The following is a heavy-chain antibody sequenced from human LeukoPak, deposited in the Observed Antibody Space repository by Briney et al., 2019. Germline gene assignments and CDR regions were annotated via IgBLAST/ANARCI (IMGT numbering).Heavy chain of an antibody. CDR2: IYYSGST. J-gene: IGHJ4*02. Sequence: PSETLSLTCTVSGGSISSYYWSWIRQPPGKGLEWIGYIYYSGSTNYNPSLKSRVTISVDTSKNQFSLKLSSVTAADTAVYYCARGTLGYSGSQFDYWGQGTLVTVSS. V-gene: IGHV4-59*01. CDR3: ARGTLGYSGSQFDY. CDR1: GGSISSYY. D-gene: IGHD1-26*01.